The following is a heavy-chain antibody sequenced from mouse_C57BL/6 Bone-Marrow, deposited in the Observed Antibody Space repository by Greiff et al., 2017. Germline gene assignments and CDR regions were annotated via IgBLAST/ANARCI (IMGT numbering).Heavy chain of an antibody. CDR3: TAGYGFFAY. CDR2: IDPENGDT. V-gene: IGHV14-4*01. D-gene: IGHD2-2*01. Sequence: EVQLQQSGAELVRPGASVKLSCTASGFNIKDDYMHWVKQRPEKGLEWIGWIDPENGDTEYASKFQGKATITADTSSNTAYLQLSRLTSEDTAVYYCTAGYGFFAYWGQGTMLTVSA. CDR1: GFNIKDDY. J-gene: IGHJ3*01.